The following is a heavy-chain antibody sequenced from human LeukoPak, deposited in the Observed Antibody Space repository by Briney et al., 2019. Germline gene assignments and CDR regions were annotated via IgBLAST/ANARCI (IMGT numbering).Heavy chain of an antibody. D-gene: IGHD2-15*01. CDR3: ALRRAFAAFDY. CDR2: IYWDDDK. Sequence: SGPTLVNPTQTLALTCTFSGFSLSTSGVGVGWIRQPPGKALEWLALIYWDDDKRYSPSLKSRLTITKDTSKNQVVLRMTNMDPVDTATYYCALRRAFAAFDYRGQGTLVTVSS. V-gene: IGHV2-5*02. J-gene: IGHJ4*02. CDR1: GFSLSTSGVG.